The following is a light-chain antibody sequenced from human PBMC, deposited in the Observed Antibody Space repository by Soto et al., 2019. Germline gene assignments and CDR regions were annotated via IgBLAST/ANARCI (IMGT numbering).Light chain of an antibody. CDR1: QSVTTY. Sequence: ETVLTQSPATLSSSPGERVTLSCRASQSVTTYLAWYQHKPGQAPSLLIYDASHRATGISARFSGSGSGTEFTLTINSLQSEDSAVYYCQQHNQWPITFGQGTRLEIK. CDR3: QQHNQWPIT. J-gene: IGKJ5*01. V-gene: IGKV3-11*01. CDR2: DAS.